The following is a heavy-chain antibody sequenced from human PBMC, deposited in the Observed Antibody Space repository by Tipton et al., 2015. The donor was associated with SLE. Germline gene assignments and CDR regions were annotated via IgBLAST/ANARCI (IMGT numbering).Heavy chain of an antibody. CDR1: GFTFSSYS. Sequence: SLRLSCAASGFTFSSYSMNWVRQAPGKGLAWVSYISRSSRYTNDADSVKGRFTISRDNAKNSLYLQMNSLRAEDTAVYYCARANRGHYILTGYSGDYFDYRGSGTLVTVSS. CDR2: ISRSSRYT. J-gene: IGHJ4*02. D-gene: IGHD3-9*01. V-gene: IGHV3-21*05. CDR3: ARANRGHYILTGYSGDYFDY.